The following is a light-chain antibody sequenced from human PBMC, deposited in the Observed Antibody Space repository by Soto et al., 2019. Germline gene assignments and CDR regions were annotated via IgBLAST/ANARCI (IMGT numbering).Light chain of an antibody. CDR2: GAS. J-gene: IGKJ1*01. CDR1: QSGSSSY. CDR3: QQYGSSPVA. Sequence: EIVLTQSPGTLSLSPGERATLSCRASQSGSSSYLAWYQQKPGQAPRLLIYGASSRATGIPDRFSGSGSGTDFILTISRLEPEDFAVYYCQQYGSSPVAFGQGTKVEIK. V-gene: IGKV3-20*01.